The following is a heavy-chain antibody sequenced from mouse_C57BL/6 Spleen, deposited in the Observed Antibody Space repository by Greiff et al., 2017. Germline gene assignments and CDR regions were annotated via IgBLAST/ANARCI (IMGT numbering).Heavy chain of an antibody. J-gene: IGHJ2*01. CDR3: ASERSRCSFGY. V-gene: IGHV1-82*01. Sequence: QVQLQQSGPELVKPGASVKISCKASGYAFSRSWMNWVKQRPGKGLEWIGRIYPGDGDTNYNGKLKGKATLTADKSSSTAYMQLSSLTSEDSAVYFCASERSRCSFGYGGQGTTVTVSS. CDR1: GYAFSRSW. CDR2: IYPGDGDT.